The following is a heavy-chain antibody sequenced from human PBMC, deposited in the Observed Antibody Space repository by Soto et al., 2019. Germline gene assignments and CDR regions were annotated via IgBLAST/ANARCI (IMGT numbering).Heavy chain of an antibody. J-gene: IGHJ4*02. CDR3: ARDGVAPGLYFDY. CDR1: GFTFSDYW. D-gene: IGHD3-10*01. V-gene: IGHV3-7*05. Sequence: GGSLRLSCAASGFTFSDYWMNWVRQAPGKGLEWVASIKYDGAEKSYVDSVKGRFTISRDNPKNSVYLQMASLRAEDTAVYYCARDGVAPGLYFDYWGQGT. CDR2: IKYDGAEK.